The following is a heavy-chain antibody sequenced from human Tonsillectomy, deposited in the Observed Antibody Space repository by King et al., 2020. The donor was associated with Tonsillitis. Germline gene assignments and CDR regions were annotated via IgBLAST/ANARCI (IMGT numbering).Heavy chain of an antibody. J-gene: IGHJ5*02. Sequence: VQLQQWGAGLLKPSETLSLTCAVYGGSFSGYYWSWIRQPPGKGLEWIGEINHSGSTNYNPSLKSRVTISVDTSKNQFSLKLSSVTAADTAVYYCARATRAAAGSWGQGTLVTVSS. CDR2: INHSGST. CDR1: GGSFSGYY. D-gene: IGHD6-13*01. V-gene: IGHV4-34*01. CDR3: ARATRAAAGS.